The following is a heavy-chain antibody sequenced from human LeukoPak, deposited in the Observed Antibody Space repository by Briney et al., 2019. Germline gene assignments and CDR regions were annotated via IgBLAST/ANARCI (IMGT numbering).Heavy chain of an antibody. CDR1: GFTFSSYN. J-gene: IGHJ5*02. CDR2: ITSGSSYI. V-gene: IGHV3-21*01. Sequence: GGSLRLSCAASGFTFSSYNMNWVRQAPGKGLEWVSSITSGSSYIYYADSVKGRFTVSRDNSKNTLYLQMNSLRAEDTAVYYCARAGSQWLVPGDNWFDPWGQGTLVTVSS. D-gene: IGHD6-19*01. CDR3: ARAGSQWLVPGDNWFDP.